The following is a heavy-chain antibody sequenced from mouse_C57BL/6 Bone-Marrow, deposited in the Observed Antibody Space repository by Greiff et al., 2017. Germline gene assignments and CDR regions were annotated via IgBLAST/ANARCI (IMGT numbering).Heavy chain of an antibody. V-gene: IGHV3-6*01. Sequence: EVKLMESGPGLVKPSQSLSLTCSVTGYSITSGYYWNWLRQFPGNKLEWMGYISYDGSNNYNPSLKNRITITRDTSKNQFFLKLNSVTTEDTATDYCARGNAWFSYWGQGTLVTVSA. CDR3: ARGNAWFSY. J-gene: IGHJ3*01. CDR2: ISYDGSN. CDR1: GYSITSGYY.